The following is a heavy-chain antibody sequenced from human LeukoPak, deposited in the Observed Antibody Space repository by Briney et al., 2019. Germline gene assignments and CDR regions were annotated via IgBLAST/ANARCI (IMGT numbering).Heavy chain of an antibody. CDR3: IGWLQIFDY. V-gene: IGHV3-15*01. D-gene: IGHD5-24*01. CDR2: IKSKTDGGTT. J-gene: IGHJ4*02. Sequence: PGGSLRLSCVASGFPFSRYSMNWVRQAPGKGLEWVGRIKSKTDGGTTDYAAPVKGRFTISRDDSKNTLYLQMNSLKTEDTAVYYCIGWLQIFDYWGQGTLVTVSS. CDR1: GFPFSRYS.